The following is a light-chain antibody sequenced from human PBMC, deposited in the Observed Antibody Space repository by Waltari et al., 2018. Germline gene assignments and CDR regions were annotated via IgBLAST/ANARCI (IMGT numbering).Light chain of an antibody. J-gene: IGLJ1*01. V-gene: IGLV2-8*01. Sequence: QSALTQPPSASGSPGQSVTISCAGTSSAVGGYNYVPWYQHHPGKAPKLIIYGVTKRPSGVPDRFSGSKSGNTASLTVSVLQAEDESDYYCSSYGGSNNFYVFGTGTKVSVL. CDR2: GVT. CDR1: SSAVGGYNY. CDR3: SSYGGSNNFYV.